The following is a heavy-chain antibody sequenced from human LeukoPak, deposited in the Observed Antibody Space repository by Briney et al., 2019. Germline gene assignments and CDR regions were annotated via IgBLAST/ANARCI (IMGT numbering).Heavy chain of an antibody. Sequence: ASETLSLTCTVSGGSISSYYWSWIRQPPGKGLEWIGYIYYSGSTNYNPSLKSRVTISVDTSKNQFSLKLSSVTAADTAVYYCARGGGIVGATTAFDYWGQGTLVTVSS. J-gene: IGHJ4*02. D-gene: IGHD1-26*01. CDR3: ARGGGIVGATTAFDY. V-gene: IGHV4-59*08. CDR2: IYYSGST. CDR1: GGSISSYY.